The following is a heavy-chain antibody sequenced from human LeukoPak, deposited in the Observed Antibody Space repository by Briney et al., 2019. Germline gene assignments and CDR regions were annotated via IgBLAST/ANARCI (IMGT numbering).Heavy chain of an antibody. D-gene: IGHD6-6*01. Sequence: HPGGSLRLSCAVSGFTFSGFWMSWSRQAPGKGLEWVASINSDGSEGYYADVVKGRFTISRDNAKNSLYLQINSLRAEDTAVCYCARSSYSSSSSVWGQGTMVTVSS. V-gene: IGHV3-7*03. CDR1: GFTFSGFW. CDR2: INSDGSEG. CDR3: ARSSYSSSSSV. J-gene: IGHJ3*01.